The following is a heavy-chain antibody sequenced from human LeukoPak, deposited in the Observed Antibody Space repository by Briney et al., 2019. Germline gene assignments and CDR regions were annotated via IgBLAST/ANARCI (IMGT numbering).Heavy chain of an antibody. D-gene: IGHD1-1*01. V-gene: IGHV1-18*01. CDR2: SSTYNSDT. CDR1: GGTFSSYA. J-gene: IGHJ4*02. Sequence: ASVKVSCKASGGTFSSYAISWVRQAPGQGLEWMGWSSTYNSDTKYAQSLQGRVTMTTDTSTNTAYKELRDLRSDDTAVYYCARESNWAYYFDYWGQGTLV. CDR3: ARESNWAYYFDY.